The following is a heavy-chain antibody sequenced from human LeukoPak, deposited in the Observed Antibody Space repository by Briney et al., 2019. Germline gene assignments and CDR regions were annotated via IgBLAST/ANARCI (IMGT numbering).Heavy chain of an antibody. CDR3: ARAGGYFYDSSGDSNGFDI. J-gene: IGHJ3*02. Sequence: SETLSLTCTVSGGSISSYYWSWIRQPPGKGLEWIGYIYFSGTTNYNPSLKSRVTISVDTSKNQFSLKLNSVTAADTAVYYCARAGGYFYDSSGDSNGFDIWGQGTMVTVSS. D-gene: IGHD3-22*01. CDR2: IYFSGTT. CDR1: GGSISSYY. V-gene: IGHV4-59*12.